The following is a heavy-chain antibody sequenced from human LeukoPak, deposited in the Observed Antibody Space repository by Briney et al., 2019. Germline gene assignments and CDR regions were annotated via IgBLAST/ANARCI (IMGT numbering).Heavy chain of an antibody. CDR1: GFTFSSYA. J-gene: IGHJ4*02. V-gene: IGHV3-23*01. CDR2: ISGSGGST. Sequence: GGSLRLSCAASGFTFSSYAMGWVRQAPGKGLEWVSLISGSGGSTYYADSVKGRFTVSRDNSKNTEYLQMNSLRAEDTAIYYCAKDDDDGDHVVVDHWGQGTLVTVSS. D-gene: IGHD4-17*01. CDR3: AKDDDDGDHVVVDH.